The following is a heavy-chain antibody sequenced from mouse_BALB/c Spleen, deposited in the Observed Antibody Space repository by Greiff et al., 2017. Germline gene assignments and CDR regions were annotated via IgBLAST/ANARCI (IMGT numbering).Heavy chain of an antibody. V-gene: IGHV1-5*01. CDR2: IYPGNSDT. Sequence: VQLQQSGTVLARPGASVKMSCKASGYTFTSYWMHWVKQRPGQGLEWIGAIYPGNSDTSYNQKFKGKAKLTAVTSTRTAYMELSSLTNEDSAVYYCTSCGSLYFDYWGQGTTLTVSS. CDR3: TSCGSLYFDY. J-gene: IGHJ2*01. CDR1: GYTFTSYW.